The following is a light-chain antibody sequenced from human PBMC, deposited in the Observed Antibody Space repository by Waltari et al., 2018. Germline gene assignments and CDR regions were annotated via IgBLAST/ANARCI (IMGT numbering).Light chain of an antibody. Sequence: IVLTQSPGTLSLSPGERATLSCRASQSVSRSLAWYQQKHGQAPKLLIYGASTRATGIPDRFTGSGSVTDFSLTISSLEPEDFAIYFCQHYVRLPATFGQGTKVEIK. J-gene: IGKJ1*01. V-gene: IGKV3-20*01. CDR1: QSVSRS. CDR2: GAS. CDR3: QHYVRLPAT.